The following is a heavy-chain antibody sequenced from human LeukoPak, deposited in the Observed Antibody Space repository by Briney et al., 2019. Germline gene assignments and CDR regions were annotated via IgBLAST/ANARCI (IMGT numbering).Heavy chain of an antibody. CDR1: GYSFTSYW. Sequence: GESLKISCKGSGYSFTSYWIGWVRQMPGKGLEWMGIIYPGDSDTRYGPSFQGQVTISADKSISTAYLQWSSLKASDTAMYYRASTSIVGATSDAFDIWGQGTMVTVSS. J-gene: IGHJ3*02. CDR2: IYPGDSDT. CDR3: ASTSIVGATSDAFDI. D-gene: IGHD1-26*01. V-gene: IGHV5-51*03.